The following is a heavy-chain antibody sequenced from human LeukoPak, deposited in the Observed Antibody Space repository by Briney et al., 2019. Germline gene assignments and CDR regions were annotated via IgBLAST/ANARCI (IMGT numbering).Heavy chain of an antibody. D-gene: IGHD3-22*01. CDR2: ISYDGSNK. CDR3: ASPTDDSSGYEEYFQH. J-gene: IGHJ1*01. Sequence: RGSLRLSCAASGFTLSSYAMHWVRQAPGKGLEWVAVISYDGSNKYYADSVKGRFTISRDNSKNTLYLQMNSLRAEDTAVYYCASPTDDSSGYEEYFQHWGQGTLVTVSS. CDR1: GFTLSSYA. V-gene: IGHV3-30-3*01.